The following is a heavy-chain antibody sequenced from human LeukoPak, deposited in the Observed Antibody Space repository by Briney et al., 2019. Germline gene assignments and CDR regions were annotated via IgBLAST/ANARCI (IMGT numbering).Heavy chain of an antibody. D-gene: IGHD3-16*01. CDR1: GGTFSSYA. CDR2: IIPILGIA. Sequence: GASVKVSCKASGGTFSSYAISWVRQAPGQGLEWMGRIIPILGIANYAQKFQGRVTITADKSTSTAYMELSSLRSEDTAVYYCARDIVRGSYYYYYGMDVWGQGTTVTVSS. J-gene: IGHJ6*02. CDR3: ARDIVRGSYYYYYGMDV. V-gene: IGHV1-69*04.